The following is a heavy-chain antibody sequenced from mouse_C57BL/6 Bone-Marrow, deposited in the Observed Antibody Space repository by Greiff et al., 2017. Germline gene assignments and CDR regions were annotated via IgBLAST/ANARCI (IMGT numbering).Heavy chain of an antibody. CDR1: GYTFTSYT. V-gene: IGHV1-4*01. CDR2: INPSSGYT. D-gene: IGHD1-1*01. CDR3: ANYYGSSDYAMDY. J-gene: IGHJ4*01. Sequence: VQLQQSGAELARPGASVKMSCKASGYTFTSYTMHWVKQRPGQGLEWIGYINPSSGYTKYNQKFKDKATLTADKSSSTAYMHLSSLTSEDSAVYYCANYYGSSDYAMDYWGQGTSVTVSS.